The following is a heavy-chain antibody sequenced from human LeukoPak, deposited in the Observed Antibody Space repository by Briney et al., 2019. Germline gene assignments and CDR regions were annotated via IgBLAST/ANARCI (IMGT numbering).Heavy chain of an antibody. D-gene: IGHD5-18*01. J-gene: IGHJ4*02. CDR3: ARGGYSYGYDYFDH. CDR1: GGSISSDSAA. V-gene: IGHV6-1*01. CDR2: TYYRSKWYS. Sequence: SQTLSLTCAISGGSISSDSAAWHWVRQSPSRGLEWLGRTYYRSKWYSDYAVSVNSRITINPDTSTNQFSLQLNSVTPEDTAVYYCARGGYSYGYDYFDHWGQGTLVTVYS.